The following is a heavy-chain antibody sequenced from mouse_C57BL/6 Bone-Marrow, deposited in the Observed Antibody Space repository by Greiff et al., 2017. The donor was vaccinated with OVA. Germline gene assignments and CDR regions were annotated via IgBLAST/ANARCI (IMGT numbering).Heavy chain of an antibody. D-gene: IGHD2-4*01. Sequence: EVMLVESGGGLAKPGGSLKLSCAASGFTFSDYGMHWVRQAPEKGLEWVAYISSGSSTIYYADTVKGRFTISRDNAKNTLFLQMTSLRSEDTAMYYCARLGYDYDVTWFAYWGQGTLVTVSA. CDR2: ISSGSSTI. CDR3: ARLGYDYDVTWFAY. V-gene: IGHV5-17*01. J-gene: IGHJ3*01. CDR1: GFTFSDYG.